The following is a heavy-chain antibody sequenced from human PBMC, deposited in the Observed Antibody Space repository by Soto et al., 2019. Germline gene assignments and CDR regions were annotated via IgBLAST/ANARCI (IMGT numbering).Heavy chain of an antibody. CDR2: INHSGST. CDR1: GGSFSGYY. V-gene: IGHV4-34*01. Sequence: KYXETLSLTCAVYGGSFSGYYWSWIRQPPGKGLEWIGEINHSGSTNYNPSLKSRVTISVDTSKSQFSLKLSSVTAADTAVYYCARTIRAYYDSSGYVYYFDYWGQGTLVTVSS. D-gene: IGHD3-22*01. CDR3: ARTIRAYYDSSGYVYYFDY. J-gene: IGHJ4*02.